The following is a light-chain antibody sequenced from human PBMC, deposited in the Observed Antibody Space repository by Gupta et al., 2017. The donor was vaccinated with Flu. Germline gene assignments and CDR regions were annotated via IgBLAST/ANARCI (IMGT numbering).Light chain of an antibody. CDR1: SSDVGTYNR. CDR2: EVS. J-gene: IGLJ1*01. Sequence: QSALTQPPSVSGSPGQSVTISCTGPSSDVGTYNRVSCSHHSPGTAPNLMFYEVSRRPSAVPGRFSGSKSGNTASLTISVLQGEDEADYYCRSDTSSDNYVFGTGTKVTVL. V-gene: IGLV2-18*02. CDR3: RSDTSSDNYV.